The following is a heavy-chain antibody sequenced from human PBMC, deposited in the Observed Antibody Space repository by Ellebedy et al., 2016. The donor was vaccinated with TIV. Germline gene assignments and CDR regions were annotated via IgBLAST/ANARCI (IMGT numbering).Heavy chain of an antibody. J-gene: IGHJ3*02. Sequence: GESLKISCAASGFIFSNHWMHWVRQAPGKGLVWVSRISSDGTTTNYADSVKGRFTISRDNSKSTVDLQMNSLRADDTGIYYCAKDLVAGDGRWVFDIWGQGTLVTVSS. CDR2: ISSDGTTT. V-gene: IGHV3-74*01. CDR1: GFIFSNHW. D-gene: IGHD5-24*01. CDR3: AKDLVAGDGRWVFDI.